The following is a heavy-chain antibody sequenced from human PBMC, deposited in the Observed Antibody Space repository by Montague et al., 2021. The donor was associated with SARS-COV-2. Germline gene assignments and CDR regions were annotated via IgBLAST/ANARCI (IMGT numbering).Heavy chain of an antibody. CDR3: ARLGEGVVPAPILGVGPYYSYFYMDV. V-gene: IGHV4-34*01. CDR1: GGSFSGYY. CDR2: INHSGSA. Sequence: SXTLSLTCAVYGGSFSGYYWNWIRQPPGKGLEWIGEINHSGSANYNPSLKRRVTISVDTSKNQFSLKLNSVTAADTAVYYCARLGEGVVPAPILGVGPYYSYFYMDVWGKGATVTVSS. D-gene: IGHD2-2*02. J-gene: IGHJ6*03.